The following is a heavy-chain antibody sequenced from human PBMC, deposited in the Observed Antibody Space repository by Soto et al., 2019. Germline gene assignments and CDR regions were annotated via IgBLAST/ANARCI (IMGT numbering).Heavy chain of an antibody. J-gene: IGHJ4*02. CDR3: ASRPNCTNCVCPSYFDY. CDR1: GGSFSGYY. CDR2: INHSGST. Sequence: SETLSLTCAVYGGSFSGYYWSWIRQPPGKGLEWIGEINHSGSTNYNPSLKSRVTISVDTSKNQFSLKLSSVTAADTAVYYCASRPNCTNCVCPSYFDYWGKGPLGTVAS. V-gene: IGHV4-34*01. D-gene: IGHD2-8*01.